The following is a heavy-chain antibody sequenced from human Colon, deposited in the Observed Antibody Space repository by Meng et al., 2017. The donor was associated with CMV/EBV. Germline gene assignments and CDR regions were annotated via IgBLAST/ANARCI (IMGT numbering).Heavy chain of an antibody. CDR2: IRFDAKEQ. J-gene: IGHJ4*02. Sequence: GGSLRLFCAASGFNFNSFGMHWVRQAPGEGLEWVAFIRFDAKEQYYSESVKGRFTISRDNAMSTLYLHMDGLRPDDTAVYYCAKREASASLDYWGQGTLVTVSS. D-gene: IGHD5-24*01. CDR3: AKREASASLDY. V-gene: IGHV3-30*02. CDR1: GFNFNSFG.